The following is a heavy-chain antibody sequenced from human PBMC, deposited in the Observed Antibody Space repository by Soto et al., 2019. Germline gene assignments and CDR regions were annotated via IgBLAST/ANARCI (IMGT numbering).Heavy chain of an antibody. D-gene: IGHD3-10*01. CDR1: GGSISSYY. Sequence: SETLSLTCTVSGGSISSYYWSWIRQPPGKGLDWIGFFYYSGSTNYNPSFKSRVTISVDTSKNQFSLKLSSVTAADTAVYYCARGDPLLWFGEKVYYGMDVWGQGTTVTVSS. CDR3: ARGDPLLWFGEKVYYGMDV. CDR2: FYYSGST. J-gene: IGHJ6*02. V-gene: IGHV4-59*01.